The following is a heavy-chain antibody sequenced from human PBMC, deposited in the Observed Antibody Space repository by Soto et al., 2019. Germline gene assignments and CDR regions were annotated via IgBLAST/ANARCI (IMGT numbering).Heavy chain of an antibody. CDR1: GGSISSGGYY. D-gene: IGHD2-2*01. CDR2: IYYSGST. V-gene: IGHV4-31*03. CDR3: ARRDIVVVPAAMLSRHHWYFDL. J-gene: IGHJ2*01. Sequence: QVQLQESGPGLVKPSQTLSLTCTVSGGSISSGGYYWSWIRQHPGKGLEWIGYIYYSGSTYYNPSLKSRVTISVDTSKNQFSLKLSSVTAADTAVYYCARRDIVVVPAAMLSRHHWYFDLWGRGTLVTVSS.